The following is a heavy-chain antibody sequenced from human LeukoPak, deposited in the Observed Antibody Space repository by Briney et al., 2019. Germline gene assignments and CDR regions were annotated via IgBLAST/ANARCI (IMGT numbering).Heavy chain of an antibody. CDR3: ARVGYYYYMDV. J-gene: IGHJ6*03. CDR1: GFTFSSYS. Sequence: GGSLRLSCAASGFTFSSYSMNWVRQAPGKGLEWVSYISSSSSTIYYADSVKGRFTISRDNAKSSLYLQMNSLRAEDTAVYYCARVGYYYYMDVWGKGTTVTVSS. V-gene: IGHV3-48*01. CDR2: ISSSSSTI.